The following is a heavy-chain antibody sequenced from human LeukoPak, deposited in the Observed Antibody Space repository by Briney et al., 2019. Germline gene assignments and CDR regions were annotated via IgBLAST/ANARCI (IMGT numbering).Heavy chain of an antibody. V-gene: IGHV3-48*03. CDR2: ISSSGSTI. D-gene: IGHD6-19*01. CDR3: ARVSLAVYYYYGMDV. J-gene: IGHJ6*04. CDR1: GFTFSSYE. Sequence: PGGSLRLSCAASGFTFSSYEMNWVRQAPGKGLEWVSYISSSGSTIYYADSVKGRFTISRDNAKNPLYLQMNSLRAEDTAIYYCARVSLAVYYYYGMDVWGKGTTVTVSS.